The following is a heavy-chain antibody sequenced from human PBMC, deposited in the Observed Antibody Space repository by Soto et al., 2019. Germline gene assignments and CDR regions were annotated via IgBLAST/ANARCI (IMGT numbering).Heavy chain of an antibody. D-gene: IGHD6-13*01. CDR2: ISSSSSTI. CDR3: ARHPERIAEIGWFDP. Sequence: EVQLVESGGGLVQPGGSLRLSCAASGFTFSSYSMNWVRQAPGKGLEWVSYISSSSSTIYYADSVKGRFTSSRDNAKNSLYLQMTSLRAEDTAVYYCARHPERIAEIGWFDPWGQGTVVTVSS. V-gene: IGHV3-48*01. J-gene: IGHJ5*02. CDR1: GFTFSSYS.